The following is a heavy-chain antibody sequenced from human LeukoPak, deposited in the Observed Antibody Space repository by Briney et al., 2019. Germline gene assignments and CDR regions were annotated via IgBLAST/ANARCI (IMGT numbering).Heavy chain of an antibody. J-gene: IGHJ6*03. V-gene: IGHV1-69*05. CDR2: IIPMFGTA. D-gene: IGHD1-20*01. CDR1: GYTFTSYD. CDR3: ARSPRITGSLDYYYYMDV. Sequence: ASVKVSCKASGYTFTSYDINWVRQAPGQGLEWMGGIIPMFGTATYAQNLQGRVTITTDESTTTTYMELSSLRAEDTAVYYCARSPRITGSLDYYYYMDVWGKGTTVTVSS.